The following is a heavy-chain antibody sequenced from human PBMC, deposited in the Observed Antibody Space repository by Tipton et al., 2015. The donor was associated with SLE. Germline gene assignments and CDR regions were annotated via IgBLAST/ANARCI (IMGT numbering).Heavy chain of an antibody. J-gene: IGHJ4*02. CDR2: IYYSGST. CDR3: ARGGDY. D-gene: IGHD3-16*01. CDR1: GGSISGSSYY. Sequence: TLSLTCTVSGGSISGSSYYWGWIRQPPGKGLEWIGSIYYSGSTYYNPSLKSRVTISGDTSKNQFSLKLSSVTAADTAVYYCARGGDYWGQGTLVTVSS. V-gene: IGHV4-39*07.